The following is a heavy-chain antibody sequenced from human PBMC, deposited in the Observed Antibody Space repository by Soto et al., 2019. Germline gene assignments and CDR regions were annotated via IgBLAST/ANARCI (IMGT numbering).Heavy chain of an antibody. CDR2: ISWNSGSI. V-gene: IGHV3-9*01. D-gene: IGHD4-17*01. CDR3: AKDTSYGDI. Sequence: DLEWVSGISWNSGSIGYADSVKGRFTISRDNAKNSLYLQMNSLRAEDTALYYCAKDTSYGDIWGQGTMVTVSS. J-gene: IGHJ3*02.